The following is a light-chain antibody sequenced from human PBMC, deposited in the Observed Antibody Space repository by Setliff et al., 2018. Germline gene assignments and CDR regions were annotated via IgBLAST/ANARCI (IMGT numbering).Light chain of an antibody. CDR2: DVR. J-gene: IGLJ1*01. Sequence: QSVLTQAASVSGSPGQSVTISCTGSSSDVGGYDYVSWYQHHPGRAPKFIIYDVRYRPSGVSNRFSGSKSGNTAPLTISGLQAEDEADYYCFSYASSGSYVFGTGTKVTVL. CDR3: FSYASSGSYV. CDR1: SSDVGGYDY. V-gene: IGLV2-14*03.